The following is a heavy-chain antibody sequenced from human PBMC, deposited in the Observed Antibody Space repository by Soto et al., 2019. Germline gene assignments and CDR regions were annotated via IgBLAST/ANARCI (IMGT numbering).Heavy chain of an antibody. Sequence: GGSLRLSCAAPGFTFSSYSMNWVRQAPGKGLEWISYISSSSNTIYYADSVKGQFTISRDNAKNLLYLQMNSLRDNDTAVYYSARERGYSYGYSDYGGQGPLVPVSS. V-gene: IGHV3-48*02. J-gene: IGHJ4*02. CDR2: ISSSSNTI. CDR3: ARERGYSYGYSDY. CDR1: GFTFSSYS. D-gene: IGHD5-18*01.